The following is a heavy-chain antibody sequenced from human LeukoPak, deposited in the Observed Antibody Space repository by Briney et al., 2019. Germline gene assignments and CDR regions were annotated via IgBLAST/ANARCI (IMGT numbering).Heavy chain of an antibody. CDR1: GGTFISYA. D-gene: IGHD3-22*01. V-gene: IGHV1-69*04. CDR3: ARDRSGYYPTPFDY. Sequence: SVTVSCKASGGTFISYAISWVRQAPGQGLEWMGRIIPILGIANYAQKFQGRVTITADKSTSTAYMELSSLRSEDTAVYYCARDRSGYYPTPFDYWGQGTLVTVSS. CDR2: IIPILGIA. J-gene: IGHJ4*02.